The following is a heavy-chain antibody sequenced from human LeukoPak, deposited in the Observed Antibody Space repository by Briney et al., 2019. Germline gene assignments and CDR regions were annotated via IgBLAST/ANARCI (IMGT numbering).Heavy chain of an antibody. Sequence: GASVKVSCKTSGYTFSNFGISWVRQAPGQGLEWMGWISAYNGNTNYAQKLQGRVTMTTDTSTSTAYMELRSLRSDDTAVYYCARDGRYNLNYADYWGQGTLVTVSS. CDR2: ISAYNGNT. CDR1: GYTFSNFG. J-gene: IGHJ4*02. D-gene: IGHD1-20*01. V-gene: IGHV1-18*01. CDR3: ARDGRYNLNYADY.